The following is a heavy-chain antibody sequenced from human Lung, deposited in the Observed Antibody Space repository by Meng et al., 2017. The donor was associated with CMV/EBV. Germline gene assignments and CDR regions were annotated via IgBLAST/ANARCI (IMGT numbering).Heavy chain of an antibody. CDR2: ISAYNGNT. Sequence: SXXVSXKASGYTFTSYGISWVRQAPGQGLEWMGWISAYNGNTNYAQKLQGRVTMTTDTSTSTAYMELRSLRSDDTAVYYCARGIVIAVAGTGVDYWGQGXLVTVSS. J-gene: IGHJ4*02. V-gene: IGHV1-18*01. CDR3: ARGIVIAVAGTGVDY. CDR1: GYTFTSYG. D-gene: IGHD6-19*01.